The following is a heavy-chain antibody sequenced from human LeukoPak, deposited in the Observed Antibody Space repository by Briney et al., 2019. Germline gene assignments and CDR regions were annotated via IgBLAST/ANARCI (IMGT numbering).Heavy chain of an antibody. J-gene: IGHJ3*02. D-gene: IGHD3-3*01. Sequence: GGSLSLSCAASGFIFSSYAMSWVRQAPGKGLEWVSAISGSGGSTYYADSVKGRFTISRDNSKNTLYLQMNSLRAEDTAVYYCAKVPVFSLTISEVVTDDAFDIWGQGTIVTVSS. CDR1: GFIFSSYA. CDR3: AKVPVFSLTISEVVTDDAFDI. CDR2: ISGSGGST. V-gene: IGHV3-23*01.